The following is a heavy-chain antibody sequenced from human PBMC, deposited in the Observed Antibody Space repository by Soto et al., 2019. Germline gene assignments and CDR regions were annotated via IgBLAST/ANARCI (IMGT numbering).Heavy chain of an antibody. CDR1: GFNFSSYG. Sequence: GVSLRLSCAASGFNFSSYGMHWVRQAQGKGLEWVAVIWYDGSNKYYADSVKGRFTISRDNSKNTLYLQMNSLRAEDTAVYYCARDPVKKLGSGSYHRINWFDPWGQGTLVTVSS. V-gene: IGHV3-33*01. CDR2: IWYDGSNK. CDR3: ARDPVKKLGSGSYHRINWFDP. J-gene: IGHJ5*02. D-gene: IGHD3-10*01.